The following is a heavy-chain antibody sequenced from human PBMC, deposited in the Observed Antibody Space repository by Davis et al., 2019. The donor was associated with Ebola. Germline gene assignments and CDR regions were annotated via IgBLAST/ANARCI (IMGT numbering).Heavy chain of an antibody. CDR3: ARAGIVVVPAAPYYYYGMDV. Sequence: AASVKVSCKASGGTFSSYAISWVRQAPGQGLEWMGWINPNSGGTNYAQKFQGWVTMTRDTSISTAYMELRSLRSDDTAVYYCARAGIVVVPAAPYYYYGMDVWGQGTTVTVSS. CDR1: GGTFSSYA. D-gene: IGHD2-2*01. J-gene: IGHJ6*02. V-gene: IGHV1-2*04. CDR2: INPNSGGT.